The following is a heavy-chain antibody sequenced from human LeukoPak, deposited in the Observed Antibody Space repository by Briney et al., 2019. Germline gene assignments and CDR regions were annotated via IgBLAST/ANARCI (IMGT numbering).Heavy chain of an antibody. CDR1: GFTFSSYA. D-gene: IGHD1-26*01. J-gene: IGHJ4*02. Sequence: GGSLRLSCAASGFTFSSYAMSWVRQAPGKGLEWVSGINWNGGSTGYADSVKGRFTISRDNAKNSLYLQMNSLRAEDTALYYCARDLATADGVDYWGQGTLVTVSS. V-gene: IGHV3-20*04. CDR3: ARDLATADGVDY. CDR2: INWNGGST.